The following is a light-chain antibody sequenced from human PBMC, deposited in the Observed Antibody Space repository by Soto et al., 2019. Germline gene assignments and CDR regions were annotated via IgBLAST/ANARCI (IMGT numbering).Light chain of an antibody. CDR2: DAS. J-gene: IGKJ1*01. Sequence: EIVLTQSPGTLSLSPGERATLSCRASQSVSSNLAWYQQKPGQAPRLLIYDASTRATGIPDRFSGSGSGTDFTLTISRLEPEDFAVYCCQQFDGSLWTFGPGTKVDI. CDR3: QQFDGSLWT. V-gene: IGKV3-20*01. CDR1: QSVSSN.